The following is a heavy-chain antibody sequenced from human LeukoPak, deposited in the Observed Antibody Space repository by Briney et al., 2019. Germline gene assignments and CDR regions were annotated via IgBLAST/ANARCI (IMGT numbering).Heavy chain of an antibody. Sequence: GGSLRLSCAASGFTFSSYSMNWVRQAPGKGLEWVSSIGSSSSYIYYADSVKGRFTISRDNAKNLLYLQMNSLRAEDTAVYYCATIVVVPAARSPGYWGQGTLVTVSS. CDR1: GFTFSSYS. CDR2: IGSSSSYI. J-gene: IGHJ4*02. V-gene: IGHV3-21*01. CDR3: ATIVVVPAARSPGY. D-gene: IGHD2-2*01.